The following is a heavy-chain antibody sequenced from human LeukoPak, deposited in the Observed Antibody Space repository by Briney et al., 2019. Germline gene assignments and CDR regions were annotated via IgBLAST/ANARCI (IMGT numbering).Heavy chain of an antibody. Sequence: SVKVSCKASGGTFSSYAISWVRQAPGQGLEWMGGIIPIFGTANYAQKFQGRVTITADKSTSTAYMKLSSLRSEDTAVYYCARILSSAWGELGYWGQGNLVTVSS. J-gene: IGHJ4*02. CDR1: GGTFSSYA. D-gene: IGHD6-19*01. CDR3: ARILSSAWGELGY. CDR2: IIPIFGTA. V-gene: IGHV1-69*06.